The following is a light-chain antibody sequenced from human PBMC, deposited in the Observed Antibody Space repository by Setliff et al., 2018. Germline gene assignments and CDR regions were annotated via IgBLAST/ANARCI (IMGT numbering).Light chain of an antibody. CDR2: DNN. CDR1: SSNIGSSY. Sequence: QSALAQPPSVSAAPRQKVTISCSGSSSNIGSSYVSWYQQVPGTAPKLLIYDNNKRPSGIPDRFSGSKSGASGTLDITGLQTGDEAEYYCSAYTSSSTYVFGTGTKVTVL. CDR3: SAYTSSSTYV. J-gene: IGLJ1*01. V-gene: IGLV1-51*01.